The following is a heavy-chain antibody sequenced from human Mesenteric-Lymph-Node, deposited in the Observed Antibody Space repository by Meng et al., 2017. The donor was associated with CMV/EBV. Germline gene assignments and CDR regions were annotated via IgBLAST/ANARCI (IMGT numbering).Heavy chain of an antibody. CDR1: GFTFSSYG. V-gene: IGHV3-30*02. J-gene: IGHJ3*02. D-gene: IGHD6-19*01. CDR3: ANQEHGSGWYRGAFDM. CDR2: IRYDGSNK. Sequence: GESLKISCAASGFTFSSYGMHWVRQAPGKGLEWVAFIRYDGSNKYYADSVKGRFTISRDNSKNTLYLQMMSLRAEDTAVYYCANQEHGSGWYRGAFDMWGQGTMVTVSS.